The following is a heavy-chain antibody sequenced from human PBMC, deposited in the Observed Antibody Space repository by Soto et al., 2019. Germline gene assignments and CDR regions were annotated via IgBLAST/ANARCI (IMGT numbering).Heavy chain of an antibody. CDR2: ISSNGGST. CDR3: VKSSDSGSYYTGRRLEPYYFDY. Sequence: GGSLRLSCSASGFTFSSYAMHWVRQAPGKGLEYVSAISSNGGSTYYADSVKGRFTISRDNSKNTLYLQMSSLRAEDTAVYYCVKSSDSGSYYTGRRLEPYYFDYWGQGTLVTVSS. V-gene: IGHV3-64D*08. D-gene: IGHD1-26*01. CDR1: GFTFSSYA. J-gene: IGHJ4*02.